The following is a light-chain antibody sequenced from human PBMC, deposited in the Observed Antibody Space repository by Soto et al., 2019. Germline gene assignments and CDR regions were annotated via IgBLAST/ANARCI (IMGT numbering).Light chain of an antibody. V-gene: IGKV3-15*01. CDR3: QQYNTWLWT. CDR1: QSVNAN. J-gene: IGKJ1*01. Sequence: EVVMTQSPATLSVSPGERATLSCRASQSVNANLAWYQQKPGQAPRLLIHGASNRATGIPARFSGSGFGTELILTISSLQSEDLAVYYCQQYNTWLWTFGQGTKVEI. CDR2: GAS.